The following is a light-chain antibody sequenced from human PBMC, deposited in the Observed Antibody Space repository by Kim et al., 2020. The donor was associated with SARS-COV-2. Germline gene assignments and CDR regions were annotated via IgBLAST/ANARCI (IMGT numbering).Light chain of an antibody. J-gene: IGKJ4*01. Sequence: EIQMTQSPSAMSASVGDRVTITCRASQDISSFLAWFQQKPGKAPKRLIYAASSLQSGVPSRFSASGSGTEFTLTISSLQPEDFATYYCLPHKTSSFGGGTKVEI. CDR3: LPHKTSS. CDR2: AAS. V-gene: IGKV1-17*03. CDR1: QDISSF.